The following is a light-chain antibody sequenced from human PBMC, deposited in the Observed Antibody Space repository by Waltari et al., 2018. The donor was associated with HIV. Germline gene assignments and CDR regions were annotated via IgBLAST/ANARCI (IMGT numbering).Light chain of an antibody. CDR3: CSYAGSSTFYV. Sequence: SYELTQPPSVSVSPGQTARITCSGDPLPRQYAYWYQQKPGQAPVLLIYKNTERPSGIPERFSGSSSGTPVTLTISGVQAEDEADYYCCSYAGSSTFYVFGTGTKVTVL. CDR1: PLPRQY. V-gene: IGLV3-25*03. CDR2: KNT. J-gene: IGLJ1*01.